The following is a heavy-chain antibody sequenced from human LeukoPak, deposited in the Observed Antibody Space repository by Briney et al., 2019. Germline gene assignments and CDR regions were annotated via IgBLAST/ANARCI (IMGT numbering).Heavy chain of an antibody. D-gene: IGHD2-2*01. J-gene: IGHJ5*02. CDR3: AVSTSTLGQGWFDP. CDR1: GYTFTGNY. Sequence: ASMKVSCKASGYTFTGNYIHWVRQAPGQGLEWMGWINPNSGGTNSAQKFQGRVTMTRDTSISTAYMELSRLRSGDTAVYYCAVSTSTLGQGWFDPWGQGTLVTVSS. V-gene: IGHV1-2*02. CDR2: INPNSGGT.